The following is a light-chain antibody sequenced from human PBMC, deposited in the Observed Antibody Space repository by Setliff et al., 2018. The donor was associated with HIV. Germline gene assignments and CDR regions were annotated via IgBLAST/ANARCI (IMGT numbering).Light chain of an antibody. CDR2: GAS. CDR1: QIVSSSY. V-gene: IGKV3-20*01. J-gene: IGKJ4*01. Sequence: EIVLTQSPGTLSLSPGERATLSCRASQIVSSSYLAWYQQKPGQAPRLLIYGASSRATGIPDKFSGSGSGTNFTLTISRLEPEDFAVYYCQQYGSSPLTFGGGTKWIS. CDR3: QQYGSSPLT.